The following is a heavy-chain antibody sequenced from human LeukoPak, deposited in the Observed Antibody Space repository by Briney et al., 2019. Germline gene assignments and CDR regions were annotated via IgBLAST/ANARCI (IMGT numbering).Heavy chain of an antibody. CDR1: GGSISSYY. J-gene: IGHJ4*02. V-gene: IGHV4-59*08. CDR2: IYYSGST. CDR3: ASQYSSGWYVY. Sequence: SETLSLTCTVSGGSISSYYWSWIRQPPGKGLEWIGYIYYSGSTNYNPSLKSRVTISVDTSKNQFSLKLSSVTAADTAVYYCASQYSSGWYVYWGQGTLVTVSS. D-gene: IGHD6-19*01.